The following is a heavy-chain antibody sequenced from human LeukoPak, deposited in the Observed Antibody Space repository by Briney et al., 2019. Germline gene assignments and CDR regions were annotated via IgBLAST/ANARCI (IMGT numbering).Heavy chain of an antibody. CDR1: GGSFSGYY. J-gene: IGHJ6*04. CDR2: INHSGST. CDR3: ARGPVLTGYPADV. Sequence: SETLSLTCAVYGGSFSGYYWSWIRQPPGKGLEWIGEINHSGSTNYNPSFKSRVTISVDTSKNQFSLKLSSVTAADTAVYYCARGPVLTGYPADVWGKGTTVTVSS. V-gene: IGHV4-34*01. D-gene: IGHD3-9*01.